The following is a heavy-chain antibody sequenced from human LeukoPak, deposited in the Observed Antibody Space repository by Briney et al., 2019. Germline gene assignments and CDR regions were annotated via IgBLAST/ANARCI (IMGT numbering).Heavy chain of an antibody. CDR1: GFTFSSYW. D-gene: IGHD3-3*01. V-gene: IGHV3-7*01. CDR2: IKQDGSEK. J-gene: IGHJ4*02. Sequence: GGSLRLSCAASGFTFSSYWVSWVRQAPGKGLEWVANIKQDGSEKYYVDSVKGRFTISRDNAKNSLYLQMNSLRAEDTAVYYCARGPTYYDFWSGYYHFDYWGQGTLVTVSS. CDR3: ARGPTYYDFWSGYYHFDY.